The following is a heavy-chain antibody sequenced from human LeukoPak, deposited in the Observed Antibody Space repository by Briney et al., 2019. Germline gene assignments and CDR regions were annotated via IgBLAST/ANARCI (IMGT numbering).Heavy chain of an antibody. CDR3: AKPAYCGGDCYSSPFQH. V-gene: IGHV3-30*18. CDR1: GFAFSSSG. J-gene: IGHJ1*01. Sequence: GGSLRLSCAASGFAFSSSGMHWVRQAPGKGLEWVAFVSYDGGKKYYADSVKGRFTISRDNSKNTLYLQMNSLRAEDTAVYYCAKPAYCGGDCYSSPFQHWGQGTLVTVSS. CDR2: VSYDGGKK. D-gene: IGHD2-21*02.